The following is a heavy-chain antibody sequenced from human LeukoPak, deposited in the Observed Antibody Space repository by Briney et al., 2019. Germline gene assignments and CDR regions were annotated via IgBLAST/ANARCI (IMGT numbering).Heavy chain of an antibody. V-gene: IGHV4-39*01. CDR1: GGSISSSSYY. CDR3: ARLYSSGWYQI. J-gene: IGHJ4*02. CDR2: IYYSGST. D-gene: IGHD6-19*01. Sequence: SETLSLTCTVSGGSISSSSYYWGWIRQPPGKGLEWIGSIYYSGSTYYNPSLKSRVTISVDTSKNQFSLKLSSATAADTAVYYCARLYSSGWYQIWGQGTLVTVSS.